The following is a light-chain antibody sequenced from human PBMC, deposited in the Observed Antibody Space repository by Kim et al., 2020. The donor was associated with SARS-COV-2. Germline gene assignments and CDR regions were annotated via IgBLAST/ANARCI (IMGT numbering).Light chain of an antibody. CDR3: QSYDSSLSGSRV. CDR2: GNS. Sequence: VTISCTGSSSNIGAGYDVHWYQHLPGTAPKLLIYGNSNRPSGVPDRFSGSKSGTSASLAITGLQAEDEADYYCQSYDSSLSGSRVFGTGTKVTVL. CDR1: SSNIGAGYD. V-gene: IGLV1-40*01. J-gene: IGLJ1*01.